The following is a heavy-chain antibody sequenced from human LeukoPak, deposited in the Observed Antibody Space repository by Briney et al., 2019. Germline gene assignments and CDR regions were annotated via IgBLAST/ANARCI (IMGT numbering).Heavy chain of an antibody. Sequence: SETLSLTCAVYGGSFSGYYWSWIRQPPGKGLEWIGEINHSGSTNYNPSLESRVTISVDTSKNQSSLKLSSVTAADTAVYYCARGKWLRSSFDYWGQGTLVTVSS. CDR2: INHSGST. J-gene: IGHJ4*02. V-gene: IGHV4-34*01. CDR1: GGSFSGYY. D-gene: IGHD5-12*01. CDR3: ARGKWLRSSFDY.